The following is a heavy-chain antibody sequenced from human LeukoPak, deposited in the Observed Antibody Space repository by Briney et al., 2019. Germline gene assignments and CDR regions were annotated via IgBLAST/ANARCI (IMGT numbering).Heavy chain of an antibody. V-gene: IGHV3-23*01. CDR1: GFTFSSYG. J-gene: IGHJ5*02. Sequence: GGSLRLSCAASGFTFSSYGMSWVRQAPGKGLEWVSAISGSGGSTYYADSVKGRFTISRDNSKNTLYLQMNSLRAEDTAVYYCAKGVRVVVAASPFDPWGQGTLVTVSS. CDR2: ISGSGGST. CDR3: AKGVRVVVAASPFDP. D-gene: IGHD2-15*01.